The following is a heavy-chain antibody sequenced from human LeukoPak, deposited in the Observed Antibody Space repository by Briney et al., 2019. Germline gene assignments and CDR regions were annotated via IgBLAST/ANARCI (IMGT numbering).Heavy chain of an antibody. V-gene: IGHV1-69*05. CDR2: IIPIFGTA. J-gene: IGHJ4*02. CDR3: ARSFDDSSGSIGY. CDR1: GYTFTSYG. Sequence: SVKVSCKASGYTFTSYGISWVRQAPGQGLEWMGRIIPIFGTANYAQKFQGRVTITTDESTSTAYMELSSLRSEDTAVYYCARSFDDSSGSIGYWGQGTLVTVSS. D-gene: IGHD3-22*01.